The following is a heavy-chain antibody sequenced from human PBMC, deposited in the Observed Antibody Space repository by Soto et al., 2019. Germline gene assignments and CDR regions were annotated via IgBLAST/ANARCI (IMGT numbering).Heavy chain of an antibody. D-gene: IGHD3-10*01. CDR2: ISGSGGST. V-gene: IGHV3-23*01. J-gene: IGHJ6*02. Sequence: GGSLRLSCAASGFTFSSYAMSWVRQAPGKGLEWVSAISGSGGSTYYADSVKGRFTISRDNSKNTLYLQMNSLRAEDTAVYYCANSPAPRAHTYYYGMDVWGQGTTVTVSS. CDR3: ANSPAPRAHTYYYGMDV. CDR1: GFTFSSYA.